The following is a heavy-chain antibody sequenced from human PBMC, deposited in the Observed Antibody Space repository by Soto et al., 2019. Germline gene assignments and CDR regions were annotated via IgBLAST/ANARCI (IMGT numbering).Heavy chain of an antibody. D-gene: IGHD3-10*01. CDR1: GYTFTGYY. CDR2: INPNSGGT. J-gene: IGHJ4*02. CDR3: ASRGITMVRGVNGATIDY. V-gene: IGHV1-2*02. Sequence: VKVSCKASGYTFTGYYMHWVRQAPGQGLEWMGWINPNSGGTNYAQKFQGRVTMTRDTSISTAYMELSRLRSDDTAVYYCASRGITMVRGVNGATIDYWGQGTLVTVSS.